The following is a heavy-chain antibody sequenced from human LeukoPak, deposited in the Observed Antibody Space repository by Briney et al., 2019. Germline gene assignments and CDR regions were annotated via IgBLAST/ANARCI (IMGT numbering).Heavy chain of an antibody. J-gene: IGHJ5*02. V-gene: IGHV1-8*01. CDR3: ARVGMGLWFGEKGFDP. CDR1: GYTFTSYD. Sequence: ASVKVSCKASGYTFTSYDINWVRQATGQGLEWMGWMNPNSGNTGYAQKFQGRDTMTRNTSISTAYMELSSLRSEDTAVYYCARVGMGLWFGEKGFDPWGQGTLVTVSS. CDR2: MNPNSGNT. D-gene: IGHD3-10*01.